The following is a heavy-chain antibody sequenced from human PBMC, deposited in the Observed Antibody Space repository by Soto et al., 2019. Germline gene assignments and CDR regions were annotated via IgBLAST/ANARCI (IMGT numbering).Heavy chain of an antibody. CDR2: IVVGSGNT. J-gene: IGHJ5*02. CDR3: AARGYCSGAPTVIDIPNPLQSLP. V-gene: IGHV1-58*02. CDR1: GFTFTSSA. Sequence: SVKVSCKASGFTFTSSAMQWVRQARGQRLEWIGWIVVGSGNTNYAQKFQERVTITRDMSTSTAYMELSSLRSEDTAVYYCAARGYCSGAPTVIDIPNPLQSLPWG. D-gene: IGHD2-15*01.